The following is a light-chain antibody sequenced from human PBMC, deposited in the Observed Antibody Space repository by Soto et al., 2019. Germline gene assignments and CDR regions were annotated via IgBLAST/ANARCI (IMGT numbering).Light chain of an antibody. Sequence: QSALTKPASVSGSPGQSITLSCTGTSSDIGGYNYVSWYQQHPGEAPKLMIFEVNNRPSGVSHRFSGSKSGNTASLTISGLQAEDEADYYCSSYTSSSTGVFGSGTKLTVL. J-gene: IGLJ1*01. CDR1: SSDIGGYNY. V-gene: IGLV2-14*01. CDR2: EVN. CDR3: SSYTSSSTGV.